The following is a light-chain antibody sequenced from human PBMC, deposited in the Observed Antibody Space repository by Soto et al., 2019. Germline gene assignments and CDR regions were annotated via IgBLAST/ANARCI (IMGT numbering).Light chain of an antibody. CDR2: GAS. V-gene: IGKV3-15*01. J-gene: IGKJ1*01. CDR1: QSVSSK. Sequence: EIVMTQSPATLSESPGERATLSCRASQSVSSKLAWYQQKPGQTPRVLIYGASTRATGIPARFSGSGSGTEFTLTISSLQSEDSAVYHCQHYNDWPPTWTFGQGTKV. CDR3: QHYNDWPPTWT.